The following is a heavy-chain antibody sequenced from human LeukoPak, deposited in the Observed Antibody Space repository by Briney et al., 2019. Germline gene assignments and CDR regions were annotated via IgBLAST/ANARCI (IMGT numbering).Heavy chain of an antibody. CDR2: IYYTGST. D-gene: IGHD2-2*01. Sequence: SETLSLTCTVSGDSIDSYYWSWIQQPPGKGLEWIGYIYYTGSTEYHPPLKTRVTISLDTSKNQFSLKLTSVTAADTAVYYCSRVYQSAEYYFDSWGQGNLVSVSS. J-gene: IGHJ4*02. V-gene: IGHV4-59*01. CDR3: SRVYQSAEYYFDS. CDR1: GDSIDSYY.